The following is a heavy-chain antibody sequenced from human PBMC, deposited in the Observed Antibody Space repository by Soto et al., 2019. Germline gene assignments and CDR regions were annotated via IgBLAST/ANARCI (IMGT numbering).Heavy chain of an antibody. Sequence: SETLSLTCTVSGGSVSSGSYYWSWIRQPPGKGLEWIGYIYYSGSTNYNPSLKSRVTISVDTSKNQFSLKLSSVTAADTAVYYCARVEGVAARTFDDCGQGTVVTVSS. CDR3: ARVEGVAARTFDD. J-gene: IGHJ4*02. V-gene: IGHV4-61*01. CDR1: GGSVSSGSYY. CDR2: IYYSGST. D-gene: IGHD2-15*01.